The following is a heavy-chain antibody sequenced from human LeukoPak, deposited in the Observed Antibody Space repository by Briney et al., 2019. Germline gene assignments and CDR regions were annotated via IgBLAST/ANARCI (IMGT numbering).Heavy chain of an antibody. CDR3: ARSPTSGWYVHPFDY. V-gene: IGHV3-53*01. J-gene: IGHJ4*02. CDR2: IYSGGST. D-gene: IGHD6-19*01. Sequence: GGSLRLSCAASGFTFSSNYMSWVRQAPGKGLEWVSVIYSGGSTYYADSVKGRFTISRDNSKNTLYLQMNSLRAEDTAVYYCARSPTSGWYVHPFDYWGQGTLVTVSS. CDR1: GFTFSSNY.